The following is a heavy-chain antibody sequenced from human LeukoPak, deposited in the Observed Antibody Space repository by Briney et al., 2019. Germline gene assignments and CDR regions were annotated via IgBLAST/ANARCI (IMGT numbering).Heavy chain of an antibody. CDR3: ATYSTSPRRAFDY. CDR1: GFTFSDYY. V-gene: IGHV3-11*01. J-gene: IGHJ4*02. CDR2: ISNSHTDI. D-gene: IGHD4-11*01. Sequence: GGSLRLFCAASGFTFSDYYMSWIRQAPGKGLEWVSYISNSHTDIYYADSVKGRFTISRDNAKNSLFLQMNSLRAEDSAVYYCATYSTSPRRAFDYWGQGTLVTVSS.